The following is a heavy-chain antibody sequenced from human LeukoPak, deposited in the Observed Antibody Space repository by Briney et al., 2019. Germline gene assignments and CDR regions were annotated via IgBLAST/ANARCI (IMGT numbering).Heavy chain of an antibody. J-gene: IGHJ4*02. V-gene: IGHV4-61*01. CDR2: IYHRGST. Sequence: SETLSLTCAVSGGSISSGSFYWSWIRQPPGKGLEWIGYIYHRGSTNYNPSLKSRVTISIDTSKNQFSLKVSSVTAADTAVYYCVRHCYASGSDPLCYFDYWGQGTLVTVSS. D-gene: IGHD3-10*01. CDR3: VRHCYASGSDPLCYFDY. CDR1: GGSISSGSFY.